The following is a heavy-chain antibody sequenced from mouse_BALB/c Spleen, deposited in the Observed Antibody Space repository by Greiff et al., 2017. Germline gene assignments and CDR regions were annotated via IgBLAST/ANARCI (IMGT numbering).Heavy chain of an antibody. CDR2: IHPNSGNT. J-gene: IGHJ2*01. D-gene: IGHD2-10*01. Sequence: QVQLKQPGSVLVRPGASVKLSCKASGYTFTSSWMHWAKQRPGQGLEWIGEIHPNSGNTNYNEKFKGKATLTVDISSSTAYVDLSSLTSEDSAVYYCARGSYYGNYVAYWGQGTTLTVSS. V-gene: IGHV1S130*01. CDR3: ARGSYYGNYVAY. CDR1: GYTFTSSW.